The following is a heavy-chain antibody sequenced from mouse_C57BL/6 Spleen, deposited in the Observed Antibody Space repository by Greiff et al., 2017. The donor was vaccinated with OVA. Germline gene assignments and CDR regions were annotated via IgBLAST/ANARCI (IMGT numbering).Heavy chain of an antibody. CDR2: IHPNSGST. D-gene: IGHD1-1*01. J-gene: IGHJ1*03. CDR3: ASRGYGSSYWYFDV. Sequence: QVQLQQPGAELVQPGASVKLSCKASGYTFTNYWMHWVKQRPGQGLEWIGKIHPNSGSTDYNEKFKGKATLTVDTSSSTADMQLSSLTSEDSAGYDGASRGYGSSYWYFDVWGTGTTVTVSA. CDR1: GYTFTNYW. V-gene: IGHV1-64*01.